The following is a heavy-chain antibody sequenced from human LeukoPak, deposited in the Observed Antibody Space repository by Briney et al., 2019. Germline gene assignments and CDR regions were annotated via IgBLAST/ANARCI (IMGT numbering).Heavy chain of an antibody. V-gene: IGHV1-46*01. CDR2: INPSGGST. D-gene: IGHD6-19*01. Sequence: ASVKVSCTASGYTFTSYYMHWARQAPGQGLEWMGIINPSGGSTSYAQKFQGRVTMTSDTSTSTVYMELSSLRSEDTAVYYCARDDGPYTGSIALAGIGMDVWGQGTTVTVSS. CDR3: ARDDGPYTGSIALAGIGMDV. CDR1: GYTFTSYY. J-gene: IGHJ6*02.